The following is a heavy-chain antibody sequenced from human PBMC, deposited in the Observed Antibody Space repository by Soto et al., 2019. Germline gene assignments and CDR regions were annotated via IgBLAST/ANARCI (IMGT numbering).Heavy chain of an antibody. J-gene: IGHJ4*02. D-gene: IGHD3-16*01. CDR1: GFTFSNYG. CDR3: AKGGGDQRYCDY. Sequence: QVQLVDSGGGVVQPGRSLRLSCTGSGFTFSNYGMHWVRQAPGKGLEWVAIISHDGSNKYYAASVKDRFTISRDNSKKTVYLQMNSLGAEDTAVYYCAKGGGDQRYCDYWGQGTLVIVSS. CDR2: ISHDGSNK. V-gene: IGHV3-30*18.